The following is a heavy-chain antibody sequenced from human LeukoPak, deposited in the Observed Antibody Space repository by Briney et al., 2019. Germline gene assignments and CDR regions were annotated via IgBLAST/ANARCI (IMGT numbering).Heavy chain of an antibody. CDR2: INHSGST. CDR1: GGSFSGYY. D-gene: IGHD6-19*01. J-gene: IGHJ5*02. CDR3: ARGGVAVAGTHWFDP. Sequence: SETLSLTCAVYGGSFSGYYWIWIRQPPGKGLEWIGEINHSGSTNYNPSLKSRVTISVDTSKNQFSLKLSSVTAADTAVYYCARGGVAVAGTHWFDPWGQGTLVTVSS. V-gene: IGHV4-34*01.